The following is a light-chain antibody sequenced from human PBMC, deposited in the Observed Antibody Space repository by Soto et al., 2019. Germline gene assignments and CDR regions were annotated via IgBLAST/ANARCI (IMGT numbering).Light chain of an antibody. CDR2: YVS. CDR1: SSDFTGYNY. V-gene: IGLV2-14*03. CDR3: TSFTSDHPYV. Sequence: QSALTQPASVSGSPGQSITISCTGTSSDFTGYNYVSWYQQYPGKVPKLLIYYVSDRPSGVSNRFSGSKSGNTASLTISGLQAEDEADYFRTSFTSDHPYVFGTGTKVTVL. J-gene: IGLJ1*01.